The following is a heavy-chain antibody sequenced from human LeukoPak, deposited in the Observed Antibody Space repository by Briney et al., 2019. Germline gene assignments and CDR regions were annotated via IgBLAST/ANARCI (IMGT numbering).Heavy chain of an antibody. CDR3: ARDSVVPAVNYNWFDP. CDR1: GYTFTSYG. CDR2: ISAYNGNT. V-gene: IGHV1-18*01. Sequence: ASVKVSCKASGYTFTSYGISWVLQAPGQGLEWMGWISAYNGNTNYAQKLQGRVTMTTDTSTSTAYMELRSLRSDDTAVYYCARDSVVPAVNYNWFDPWGQGTLVTVSS. J-gene: IGHJ5*02. D-gene: IGHD2-2*01.